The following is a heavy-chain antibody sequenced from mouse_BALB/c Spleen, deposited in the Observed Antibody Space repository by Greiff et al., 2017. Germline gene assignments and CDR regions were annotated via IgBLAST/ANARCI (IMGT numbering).Heavy chain of an antibody. D-gene: IGHD1-1*01. V-gene: IGHV14-1*02. CDR3: ARSRYYGSSFPFDD. Sequence: EVQLQQSGAELVRPGALVKLSCKASGFNIKDYYMHWVKQRPEQGLEWIGWIDPENGNTISDPKFQGKASITADTSSNTAYLQLSSLTSEAPAVYYCARSRYYGSSFPFDDWGQGTTLTVSS. CDR1: GFNIKDYY. J-gene: IGHJ2*01. CDR2: IDPENGNT.